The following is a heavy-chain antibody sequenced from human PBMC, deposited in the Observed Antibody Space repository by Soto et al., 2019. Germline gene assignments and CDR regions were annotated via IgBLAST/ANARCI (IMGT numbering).Heavy chain of an antibody. D-gene: IGHD6-6*01. CDR1: GGSSSSGDDY. CDR3: ARPYSGPSRGLDV. J-gene: IGHJ6*02. CDR2: IYYTGSA. Sequence: TLSVTCNVSGGSSSSGDDYWTWIRQHPGKGLEWTGYIYYTGSAYYNPTLKTRLALSIDTSRSQFSLNLSSLTTADTAVYYCARPYSGPSRGLDVWGQENTVTLSS. V-gene: IGHV4-31*03.